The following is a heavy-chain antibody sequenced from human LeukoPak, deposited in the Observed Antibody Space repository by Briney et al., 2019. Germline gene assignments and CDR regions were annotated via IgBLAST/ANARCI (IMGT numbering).Heavy chain of an antibody. Sequence: SETLSLTCTVSGASISGYYWSWIRQPAGKGLEWIGRTYTRGSTNSNPSLESRVTMSLDTSKNLLSLRLSSVTAADTAMYYCARVRLGRGLDYWGQGTLVTVSS. V-gene: IGHV4-4*07. J-gene: IGHJ4*02. CDR1: GASISGYY. CDR2: TYTRGST. CDR3: ARVRLGRGLDY. D-gene: IGHD6-19*01.